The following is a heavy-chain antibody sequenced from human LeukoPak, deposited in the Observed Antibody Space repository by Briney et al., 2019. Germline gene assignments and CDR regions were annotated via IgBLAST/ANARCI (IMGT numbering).Heavy chain of an antibody. CDR1: GFTFSSYW. CDR3: AREFDSSGYYPGENSFDY. V-gene: IGHV3-74*01. Sequence: GGSLRLSCAASGFTFSSYWMHWVRQAPGKGLVWVSRINSDGSSTSYADSVKGRFTISRDNAKNSLYLQMNSLRAEDTAVYYCAREFDSSGYYPGENSFDYWGQGTLVTVSS. D-gene: IGHD3-22*01. J-gene: IGHJ4*02. CDR2: INSDGSST.